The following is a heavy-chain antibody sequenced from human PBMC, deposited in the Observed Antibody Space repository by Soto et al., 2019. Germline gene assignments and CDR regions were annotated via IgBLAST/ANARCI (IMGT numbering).Heavy chain of an antibody. V-gene: IGHV3-73*01. CDR2: IRGKTDTYAA. CDR3: TKRIGAYAMDV. J-gene: IGHJ6*02. D-gene: IGHD6-13*01. CDR1: GFTFSGSS. Sequence: GGSLRLSCAASGFTFSGSSMHWVRQASGKGLERVGRIRGKTDTYAAAYAAPVRGRFTISRDDSKNTAYLQMNSLKTEDTAVYFCTKRIGAYAMDVWGQGTTVPVSS.